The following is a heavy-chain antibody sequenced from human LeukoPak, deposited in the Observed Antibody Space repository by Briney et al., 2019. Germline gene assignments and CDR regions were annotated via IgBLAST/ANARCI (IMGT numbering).Heavy chain of an antibody. J-gene: IGHJ4*02. D-gene: IGHD3-22*01. CDR1: GYSISSGYY. V-gene: IGHV4-38-2*02. CDR2: INHSGST. CDR3: AMSITMIIVIVKRPPTIDY. Sequence: PSETLSLTCTVSGYSISSGYYWSWIRQSPGKGLEWIGEINHSGSTNYNPSLKSRVTISVDTSKNQFSLKLSSVTAADTAVYYCAMSITMIIVIVKRPPTIDYWGQGTLVTVSS.